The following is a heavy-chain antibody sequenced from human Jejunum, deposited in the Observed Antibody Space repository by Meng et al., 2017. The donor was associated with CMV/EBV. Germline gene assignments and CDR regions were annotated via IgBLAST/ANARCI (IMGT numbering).Heavy chain of an antibody. D-gene: IGHD3-3*01. CDR3: AKDTGGFLNWLDP. CDR2: ISWNSGNI. Sequence: SGFTCDDYAMHWVRQAPGKGLEWVSSISWNSGNIDYVDSVKGRFTISRDNAKNSLYLQMNSLRAEDTALYYCAKDTGGFLNWLDPWGQGTLVTVSS. J-gene: IGHJ5*02. V-gene: IGHV3-9*01. CDR1: GFTCDDYA.